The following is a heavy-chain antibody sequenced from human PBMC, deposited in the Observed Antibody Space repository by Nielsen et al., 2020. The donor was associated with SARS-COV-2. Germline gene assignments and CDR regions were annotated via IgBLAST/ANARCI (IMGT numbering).Heavy chain of an antibody. CDR3: ARRGDYYDSSGY. Sequence: GESLKISCKASGFIFVTSWIAWVRQTPGKGLEWMGITHPGDSHTTYSPSFQGQVTMSVDRSSSTAYLQWRSLKASDTAIYYCARRGDYYDSSGYWGQGTLVTVSS. CDR1: GFIFVTSW. V-gene: IGHV5-51*01. D-gene: IGHD3-22*01. CDR2: THPGDSHT. J-gene: IGHJ4*02.